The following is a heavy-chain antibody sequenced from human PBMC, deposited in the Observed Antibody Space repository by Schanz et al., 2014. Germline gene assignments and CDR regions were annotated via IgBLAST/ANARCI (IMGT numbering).Heavy chain of an antibody. J-gene: IGHJ4*02. CDR1: GFTFSSYA. V-gene: IGHV3-23*01. CDR3: ANNWNLDY. D-gene: IGHD1-20*01. Sequence: EVQLLESGGGLVQPGGSLRLSCAASGFTFSSYAMTWVRQAPGMGLEWVSAISGRDGSTYYADSVRGRFTISRDNSKNTLYLQMNSLRAEDTAVYYCANNWNLDYWGQGTLVNDSS. CDR2: ISGRDGST.